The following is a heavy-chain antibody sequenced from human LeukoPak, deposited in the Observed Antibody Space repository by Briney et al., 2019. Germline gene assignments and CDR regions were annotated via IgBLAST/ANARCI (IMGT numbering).Heavy chain of an antibody. CDR3: RLAYCGGDCYSSYYYYGMDV. V-gene: IGHV1-69*01. Sequence: ASVKVSCKASGGTFSSYAISWVRQAPGQGLEWMGGIIPIFGTANYAQKFQGRVTITADESTSTAYMELSSLRSEDTAVYFCRLAYCGGDCYSSYYYYGMDVWGQGTTVTVSS. CDR1: GGTFSSYA. J-gene: IGHJ6*02. D-gene: IGHD2-21*02. CDR2: IIPIFGTA.